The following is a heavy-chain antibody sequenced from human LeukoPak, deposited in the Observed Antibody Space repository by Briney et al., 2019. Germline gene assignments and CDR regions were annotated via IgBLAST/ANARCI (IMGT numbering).Heavy chain of an antibody. D-gene: IGHD3-22*01. CDR3: ARGYYYDSSGYYYYFDY. CDR2: INPHSGGT. J-gene: IGHJ4*02. V-gene: IGHV1-2*02. CDR1: GYTFTGYY. Sequence: ASVKVSCKASGYTFTGYYMHWVRQAPGQGLEWMGWINPHSGGTNSAQMFQGRVTITADKSTSTAYMELSSLRSEDTAVYYCARGYYYDSSGYYYYFDYWGQGTLVTVSS.